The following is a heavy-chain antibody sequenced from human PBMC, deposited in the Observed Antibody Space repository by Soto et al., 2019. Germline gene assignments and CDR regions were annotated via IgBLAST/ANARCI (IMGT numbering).Heavy chain of an antibody. J-gene: IGHJ4*02. CDR1: GFTFSNYA. CDR3: ASSSDGGSSIFKY. Sequence: EVQLLESGGGLVQPGESLRLSCAASGFTFSNYAMKWVRQAPGKGLEWVSGISDSGGRTNYADSVKGRFTISRDISKSTLYLQMHRVRADDTDLSYCASSSDGGSSIFKYWGQGSMVTVSS. CDR2: ISDSGGRT. D-gene: IGHD6-13*01. V-gene: IGHV3-23*01.